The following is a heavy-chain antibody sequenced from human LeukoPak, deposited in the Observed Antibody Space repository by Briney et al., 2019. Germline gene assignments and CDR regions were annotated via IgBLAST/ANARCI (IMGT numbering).Heavy chain of an antibody. CDR3: ARRPLRGIRGDY. CDR2: IRSKADGGTT. V-gene: IGHV3-49*04. J-gene: IGHJ4*02. Sequence: GGSLRLSCAASRFTFSYFAMHWVRQAPGKGLEWVGFIRSKADGGTTEYAASVKGRFTISRDDSKNIASLQMNSLKTEDTAVYYCARRPLRGIRGDYWGQGTVVTVSS. CDR1: RFTFSYFA. D-gene: IGHD3-10*01.